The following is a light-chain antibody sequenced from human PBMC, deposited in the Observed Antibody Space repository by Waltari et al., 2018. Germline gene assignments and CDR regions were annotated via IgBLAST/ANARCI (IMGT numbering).Light chain of an antibody. Sequence: DFVMTQSPLSLPVTLGQPASISCRSSQSLVDSDGNTYLNWFQQRPGQSTRRLIYKVSKRDSGVPDRFSGSGSGTDFTLKISRVEAEDVGVYYCMEGAHWAFGQGTKVEIK. CDR1: QSLVDSDGNTY. V-gene: IGKV2-30*01. CDR2: KVS. J-gene: IGKJ1*01. CDR3: MEGAHWA.